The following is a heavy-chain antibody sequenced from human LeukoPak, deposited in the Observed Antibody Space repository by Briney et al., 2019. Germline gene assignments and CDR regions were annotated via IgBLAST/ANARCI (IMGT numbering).Heavy chain of an antibody. CDR2: ISSSSSYI. CDR3: ARVEDYYYDSSEKYFQH. CDR1: GFTFSSYS. J-gene: IGHJ1*01. V-gene: IGHV3-21*01. Sequence: GGSLRLSCAASGFTFSSYSMNWVRQAPGKGLEWVSSISSSSSYIYYADSVKGRFTISRDNAKNSLYLQMNSLRAEDTAVYYCARVEDYYYDSSEKYFQHWGQGTLVTVSS. D-gene: IGHD3-22*01.